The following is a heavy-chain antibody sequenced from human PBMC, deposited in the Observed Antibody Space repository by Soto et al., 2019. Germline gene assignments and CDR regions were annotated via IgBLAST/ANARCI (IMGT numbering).Heavy chain of an antibody. J-gene: IGHJ4*02. V-gene: IGHV4-39*01. D-gene: IGHD2-21*01. CDR1: GGFVSSRRDY. CDR2: VYSTGNT. Sequence: SETLSLTCTVSGGFVSSRRDYWGWIRQPPGKGLEWIGSVYSTGNTYYNPSLKSRVTISVDTSKRQFSLILSSVTAADTAIYYCGRRLLGDGDWTYYFDYWGQGALVTVSS. CDR3: GRRLLGDGDWTYYFDY.